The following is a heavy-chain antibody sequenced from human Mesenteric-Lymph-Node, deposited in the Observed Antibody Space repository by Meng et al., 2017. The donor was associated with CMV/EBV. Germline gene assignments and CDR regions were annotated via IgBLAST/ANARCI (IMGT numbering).Heavy chain of an antibody. CDR2: ISSSSSTI. V-gene: IGHV3-48*04. Sequence: ETLSLTCAASGFTFSSYSMNWVRQAPGKGLEWVSYISSSSSTIYYADSVKGRFTISRDNAKNSLYLQMNSLRAEDTAVYYCAREVAVVIAMGPHEDYYGMDVWGQGTTVTVSS. CDR3: AREVAVVIAMGPHEDYYGMDV. CDR1: GFTFSSYS. J-gene: IGHJ6*02. D-gene: IGHD2-21*01.